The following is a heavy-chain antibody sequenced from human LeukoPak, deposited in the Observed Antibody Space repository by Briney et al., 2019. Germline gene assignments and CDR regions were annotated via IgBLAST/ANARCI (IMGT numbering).Heavy chain of an antibody. CDR3: ARSLQGAEYFQN. Sequence: SETLSLTCTVSGGFISNYHWTWIRHPPGKGLEWIGYIHYSGSTNYNPSLKSRVTFSVDTSQNQFSLRLSSVTAADTAVYYCARSLQGAEYFQNWGQGALVTVSS. J-gene: IGHJ1*01. V-gene: IGHV4-59*01. CDR2: IHYSGST. CDR1: GGFISNYH.